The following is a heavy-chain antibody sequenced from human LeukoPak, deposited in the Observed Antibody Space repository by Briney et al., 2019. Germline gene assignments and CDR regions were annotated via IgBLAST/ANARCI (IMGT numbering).Heavy chain of an antibody. CDR3: ATYAGTSSKFFHH. V-gene: IGHV5-51*01. D-gene: IGHD3-10*01. CDR1: GFSFTSYW. Sequence: GESLKISCKVSGFSFTSYWIGWVRQMPGKGLEWMGIIYPDDSATTYSPSFQGQVTISADKSISTAYLQWVSLKASDTAMYYCATYAGTSSKFFHHWGQGTLVTVSS. J-gene: IGHJ1*01. CDR2: IYPDDSAT.